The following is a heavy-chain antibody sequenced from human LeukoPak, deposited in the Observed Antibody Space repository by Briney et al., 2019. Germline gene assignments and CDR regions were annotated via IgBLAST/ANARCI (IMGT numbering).Heavy chain of an antibody. V-gene: IGHV4-38-2*02. Sequence: SETLSLTCTVSGDSIISDYYWGWIRQPPGKELEGIGRIYHSGATYYNASLRSRVTISVDTFNNQFSLKVSSVIAADTAVYYCARATKGLLHLTSYTCFDPWEQETGLSLSS. CDR2: IYHSGAT. CDR1: GDSIISDYY. J-gene: IGHJ5*02. D-gene: IGHD3/OR15-3a*01. CDR3: ARATKGLLHLTSYTCFDP.